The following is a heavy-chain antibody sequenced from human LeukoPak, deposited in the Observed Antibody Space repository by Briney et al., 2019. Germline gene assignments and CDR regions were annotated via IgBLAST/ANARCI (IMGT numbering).Heavy chain of an antibody. J-gene: IGHJ4*02. CDR3: AKDQSSGYTPYFDY. D-gene: IGHD6-19*01. CDR2: INSDGSST. CDR1: GFTFSSYW. V-gene: IGHV3-74*01. Sequence: GGSLRLSCAASGFTFSSYWMHWVRQAPGKGLVWVSRINSDGSSTSYADSVKGRFTISRDNAKNTLYLQMNSLRAEDTAVYYCAKDQSSGYTPYFDYWGQGNLVTVSS.